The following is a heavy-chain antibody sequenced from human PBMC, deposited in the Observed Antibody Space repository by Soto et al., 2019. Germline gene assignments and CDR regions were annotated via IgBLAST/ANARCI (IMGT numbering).Heavy chain of an antibody. CDR2: INDRGSI. Sequence: QVQLQQWGAGPLRPLETLSLTCGVSGGSFSGYSWAWIRQSPGKGLEWIGEINDRGSINYNPSLTSRVSISVDTSKNHYSLNLRSVTAADTAVYYCSRESHDILTGPPWVWYFDLWGRGTLVTVSS. J-gene: IGHJ2*01. CDR3: SRESHDILTGPPWVWYFDL. V-gene: IGHV4-34*01. CDR1: GGSFSGYS. D-gene: IGHD3-9*01.